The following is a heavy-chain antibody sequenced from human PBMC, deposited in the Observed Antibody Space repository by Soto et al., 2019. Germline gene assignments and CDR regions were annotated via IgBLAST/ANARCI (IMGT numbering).Heavy chain of an antibody. V-gene: IGHV4-61*08. J-gene: IGHJ3*02. CDR1: GGSISSGDYY. CDR3: ARVRPKEAFDI. CDR2: IYYSGST. Sequence: SETLSLTCTVSGGSISSGDYYWSWIRQPPGKGLEWIGYIYYSGSTNYNPSLKSRVTISVDTSKNQFSLKLSSVTAADTAVYYCARVRPKEAFDIWGQGTMVTVSS.